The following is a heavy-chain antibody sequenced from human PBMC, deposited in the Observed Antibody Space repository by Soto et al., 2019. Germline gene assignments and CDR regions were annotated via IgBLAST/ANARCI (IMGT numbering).Heavy chain of an antibody. V-gene: IGHV4-34*01. CDR2: INHSGST. CDR3: ARGSSSVNSSGWYAPRFCDY. J-gene: IGHJ4*02. D-gene: IGHD6-19*01. Sequence: SETLSLTCAVYGGSFSGYYWSWIRQPPGKGLEWIGEINHSGSTNYNPSLKSRVTISVDTSKNQFSLKLSSVTAADTVVYYCARGSSSVNSSGWYAPRFCDYWGQGTLVTVSS. CDR1: GGSFSGYY.